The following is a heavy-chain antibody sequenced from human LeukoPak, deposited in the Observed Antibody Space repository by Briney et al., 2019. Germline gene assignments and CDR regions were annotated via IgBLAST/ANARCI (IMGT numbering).Heavy chain of an antibody. D-gene: IGHD1-26*01. Sequence: GGSLRLSCAASGFTFSSYSMNWVRQAPGKGLEWVSSISSSSSYIYYADSVKGRFTISRDNAKNSLYLQMNSLRAEDTAVYYCARHDSGSYSWVDYWGQGTLVTVSS. CDR2: ISSSSSYI. V-gene: IGHV3-21*01. CDR3: ARHDSGSYSWVDY. CDR1: GFTFSSYS. J-gene: IGHJ4*02.